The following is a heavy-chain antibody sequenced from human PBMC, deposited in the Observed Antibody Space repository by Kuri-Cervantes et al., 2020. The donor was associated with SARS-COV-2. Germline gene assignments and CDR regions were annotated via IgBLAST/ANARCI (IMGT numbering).Heavy chain of an antibody. CDR3: ARDPRYYDILTGPYYFDY. Sequence: GESLKISCSASGFTFSSYAMHWVRQAPGKGLEYVSAISSNGGSTYYADSVKGRFTISRDNSKNTLYLQMNSLRAEDTAVYYCARDPRYYDILTGPYYFDYWGQGTLITVSS. J-gene: IGHJ4*02. V-gene: IGHV3-64*04. CDR2: ISSNGGST. CDR1: GFTFSSYA. D-gene: IGHD3-9*01.